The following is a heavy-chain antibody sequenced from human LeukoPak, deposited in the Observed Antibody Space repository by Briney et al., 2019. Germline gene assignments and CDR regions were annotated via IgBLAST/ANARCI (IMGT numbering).Heavy chain of an antibody. Sequence: ASVKVSCKASGYTFTGYYMHWVRQAPGQGLGWMGWINPNSGGTNYAQKFQGRVTMTRDTSISTAYMELSRLRSDDTAVYYCARSDIVVVPAEEDYWGQGTLVTVSS. CDR3: ARSDIVVVPAEEDY. D-gene: IGHD2-2*01. J-gene: IGHJ4*02. CDR1: GYTFTGYY. V-gene: IGHV1-2*02. CDR2: INPNSGGT.